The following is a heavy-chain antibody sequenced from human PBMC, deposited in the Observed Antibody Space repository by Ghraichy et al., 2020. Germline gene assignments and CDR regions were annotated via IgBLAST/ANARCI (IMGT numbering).Heavy chain of an antibody. J-gene: IGHJ4*02. D-gene: IGHD4-17*01. V-gene: IGHV1-2*02. CDR2: INPNSGAT. Sequence: ASVKVSCKASGYMFTGYYIHWVRQAPGQGLQWMGWINPNSGATNCAQRFRGRVTMTRDTSIRTAYMELNGLRSDDTAVYYCVRGDVATVTTGVYWGQGTLVTVSS. CDR1: GYMFTGYY. CDR3: VRGDVATVTTGVY.